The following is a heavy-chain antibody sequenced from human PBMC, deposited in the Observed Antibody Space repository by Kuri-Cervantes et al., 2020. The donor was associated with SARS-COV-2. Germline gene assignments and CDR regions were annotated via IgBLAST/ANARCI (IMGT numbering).Heavy chain of an antibody. CDR1: ETTFPNYD. V-gene: IGHV1-8*01. CDR3: ATGDFWSGYYLDY. Sequence: ASVKVSCKTPETTFPNYDINWVRQATGQGLEWMGMVKTNSGNTLYAQFFQGRVTMTEDTSTDTAYMELSSLRSEDTAVYYCATGDFWSGYYLDYWGQGTLVTVSS. J-gene: IGHJ4*02. D-gene: IGHD3-3*01. CDR2: VKTNSGNT.